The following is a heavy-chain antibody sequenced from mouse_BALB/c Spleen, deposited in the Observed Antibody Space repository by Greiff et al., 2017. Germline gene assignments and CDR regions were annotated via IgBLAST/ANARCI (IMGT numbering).Heavy chain of an antibody. CDR2: ISSGGSYT. CDR1: GFTFSSYA. J-gene: IGHJ4*01. V-gene: IGHV5-9-4*01. D-gene: IGHD1-1*01. Sequence: EVKLMESGGGLVKPGGSLKLSCAASGFTFSSYAMSWVRQSPEKRLEWVAEISSGGSYTYYPDTVTGRFTISRDNPKNTLFLQMTSLRSEDTAMYYCARSPLRRYAMDYWGQGTSVTVSS. CDR3: ARSPLRRYAMDY.